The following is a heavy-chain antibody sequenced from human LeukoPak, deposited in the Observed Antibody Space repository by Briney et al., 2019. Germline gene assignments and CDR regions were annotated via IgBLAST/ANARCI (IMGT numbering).Heavy chain of an antibody. Sequence: SETLSLTCTVSGGSISSSSYDWGWIRKPPGKGLEWIGSIYYSGSTYKNPSLKSRVTISVDTSKNQFSLKLNSVTVADTAVYYCAKKPYSSSHLHYWGQGTLVTVSS. CDR3: AKKPYSSSHLHY. CDR1: GGSISSSSYD. CDR2: IYYSGST. D-gene: IGHD6-6*01. V-gene: IGHV4-39*01. J-gene: IGHJ4*02.